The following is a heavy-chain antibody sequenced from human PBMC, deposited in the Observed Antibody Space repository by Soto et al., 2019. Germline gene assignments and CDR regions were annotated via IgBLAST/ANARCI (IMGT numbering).Heavy chain of an antibody. CDR1: GGSISSSSYY. D-gene: IGHD4-17*01. CDR2: IYYSGST. CDR3: AKPSGTTVTDTYYYYGMDV. Sequence: PSETLSLTCTVSGGSISSSSYYWGWIRQPPGKGLEWIGSIYYSGSTYYNPSLKSRVTISVDTSKNQFSLKLSSVTAADTAVYYCAKPSGTTVTDTYYYYGMDVWGQGTKVTVSS. J-gene: IGHJ6*02. V-gene: IGHV4-39*01.